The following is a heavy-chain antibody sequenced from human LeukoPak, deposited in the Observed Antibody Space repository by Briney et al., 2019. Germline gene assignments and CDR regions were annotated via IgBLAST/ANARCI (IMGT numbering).Heavy chain of an antibody. CDR1: GGTLSSYA. D-gene: IGHD3-22*01. J-gene: IGHJ3*02. Sequence: SVKVSCKASGGTLSSYAISWVRQAPGQGLEWMGRIIPIFATANYAQKFQGRVTITTDKSTSTAYMELSSLRSEDTAVYYCARTVGVVAQTGGAFDIWGQGTMVTVSS. CDR2: IIPIFATA. CDR3: ARTVGVVAQTGGAFDI. V-gene: IGHV1-69*05.